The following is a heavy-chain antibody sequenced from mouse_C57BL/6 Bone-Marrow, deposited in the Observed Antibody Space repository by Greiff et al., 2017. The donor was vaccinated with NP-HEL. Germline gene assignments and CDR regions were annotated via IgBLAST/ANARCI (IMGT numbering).Heavy chain of an antibody. Sequence: VQLQQSGAELARPGASVKLSCKASGYTFTSYGISWVKQRTGQGLEWIGEIYPRSGNTYYNEKFKGKATLTADKSSSTAYMELRSLTSEDSAVYFCARYNDYDLYDAMDYWGQGTSVTVSS. J-gene: IGHJ4*01. V-gene: IGHV1-81*01. D-gene: IGHD2-4*01. CDR1: GYTFTSYG. CDR3: ARYNDYDLYDAMDY. CDR2: IYPRSGNT.